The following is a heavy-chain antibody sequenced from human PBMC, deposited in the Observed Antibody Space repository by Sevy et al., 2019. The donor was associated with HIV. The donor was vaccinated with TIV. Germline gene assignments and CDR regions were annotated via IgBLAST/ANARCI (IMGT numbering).Heavy chain of an antibody. V-gene: IGHV3-23*01. J-gene: IGHJ3*01. CDR2: IFGSGGVT. CDR1: GITFSSHA. CDR3: AGVRYDSRGSFDAVDL. D-gene: IGHD3-22*01. Sequence: GGSLRLSCAASGITFSSHAMSWVRQAPGKGLEWVSTIFGSGGVTYYADSVKGRFTISRDYSKNTLYLQMDSLRAEDTAVDDCAGVRYDSRGSFDAVDLWGQGTTVTVSS.